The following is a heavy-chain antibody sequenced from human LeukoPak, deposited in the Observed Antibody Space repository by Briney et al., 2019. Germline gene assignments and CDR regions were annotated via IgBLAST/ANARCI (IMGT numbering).Heavy chain of an antibody. V-gene: IGHV3-21*01. J-gene: IGHJ4*02. D-gene: IGHD6-6*01. CDR2: ISSGSSYI. CDR3: ARGLSSSSSGY. Sequence: GGSLRLSCAASGFTFSSYSMNRVRQAPGKGLEWVSSISSGSSYIYYADSVKGRFTISRDNAKNSLYLQMNSLRAEDTAVYYCARGLSSSSSGYWGQGTLVTVSS. CDR1: GFTFSSYS.